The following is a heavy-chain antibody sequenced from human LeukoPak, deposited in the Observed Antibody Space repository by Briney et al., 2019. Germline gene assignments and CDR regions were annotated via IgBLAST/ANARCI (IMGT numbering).Heavy chain of an antibody. Sequence: ASVKVSCKASGYTFTSYYMHWVRQAPGQGLEWMGIINPSGGSTSYAQKFRGRVTMTRDTSTSTVYMELSSLRSEDTAVYYCARGGHSGSYYEDDAFDIWGQGTMVTVSS. CDR3: ARGGHSGSYYEDDAFDI. V-gene: IGHV1-46*01. CDR2: INPSGGST. D-gene: IGHD1-26*01. J-gene: IGHJ3*02. CDR1: GYTFTSYY.